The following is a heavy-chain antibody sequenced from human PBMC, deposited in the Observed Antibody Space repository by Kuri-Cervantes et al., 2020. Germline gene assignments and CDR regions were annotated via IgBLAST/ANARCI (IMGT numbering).Heavy chain of an antibody. CDR1: GYTFTRYG. V-gene: IGHV1-18*01. Sequence: YKCSGYTFTRYGISWVGQAPGREREWLGWISAYNGNKNYEQKLQGRVTMTTDTSTSTDYMELRSLRYDDTAVYYRARAGGHYDYVWVSYRLTYFDYWGQGTLVTVSS. J-gene: IGHJ4*02. CDR3: ARAGGHYDYVWVSYRLTYFDY. D-gene: IGHD3-16*02. CDR2: ISAYNGNK.